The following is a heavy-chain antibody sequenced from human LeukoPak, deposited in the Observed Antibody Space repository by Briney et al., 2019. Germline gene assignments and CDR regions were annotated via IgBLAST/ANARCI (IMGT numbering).Heavy chain of an antibody. CDR2: ISGSGGST. V-gene: IGHV3-23*01. Sequence: GGSLRLSCAASGFTFSSYAMSWVRQAPGKGLEWVSAISGSGGSTYYADSAKGRFTISRDNSKNTLYLQMNSLRAEDTAVYYCAKKRGGYNSPSPYYFDYWGQGTLVTVSS. D-gene: IGHD1-26*01. J-gene: IGHJ4*02. CDR3: AKKRGGYNSPSPYYFDY. CDR1: GFTFSSYA.